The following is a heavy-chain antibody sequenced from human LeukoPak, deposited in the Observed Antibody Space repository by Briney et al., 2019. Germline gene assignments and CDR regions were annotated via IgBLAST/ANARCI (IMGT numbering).Heavy chain of an antibody. J-gene: IGHJ4*02. Sequence: SETLSLTCTVSGGSISSSSYYWGWIRQPPGTGLEWIGSIYYSGSTYYNPSLKSRVTISVDTSKNQFSLKLSSVTAADTAVYYCARLTTPGDVWGSYHFDYWGQGTLVTVSS. CDR1: GGSISSSSYY. V-gene: IGHV4-39*07. D-gene: IGHD3-16*02. CDR2: IYYSGST. CDR3: ARLTTPGDVWGSYHFDY.